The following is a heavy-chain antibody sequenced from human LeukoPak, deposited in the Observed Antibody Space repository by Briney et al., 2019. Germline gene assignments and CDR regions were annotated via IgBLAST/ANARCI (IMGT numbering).Heavy chain of an antibody. CDR3: ARRDDFWQSFDY. J-gene: IGHJ4*02. D-gene: IGHD3-3*01. V-gene: IGHV4-39*01. CDR2: IYYSGST. Sequence: PSETLSLTCTVSGGSISSSSYYWGWIRQPPGKGLDWIGSIYYSGSTYYNPSLKSRVTISVDTSKNQFSLKLSSVTAADTAVYYCARRDDFWQSFDYWGQGTLVTVSS. CDR1: GGSISSSSYY.